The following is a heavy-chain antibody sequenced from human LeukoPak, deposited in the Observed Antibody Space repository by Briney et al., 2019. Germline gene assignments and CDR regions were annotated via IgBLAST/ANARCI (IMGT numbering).Heavy chain of an antibody. V-gene: IGHV4-4*07. CDR2: IYTSGST. D-gene: IGHD3-22*01. Sequence: PSETLSLTCTVSGGFMRSYYWSWIRQPAGKGLEWIGRIYTSGSTNYNPSLKSRVTMSVDTSKNQFSLKLSSVTTADTAVYYCARDYYDSSGYYWWYFDYWGQGTLVTVSS. CDR3: ARDYYDSSGYYWWYFDY. J-gene: IGHJ4*02. CDR1: GGFMRSYY.